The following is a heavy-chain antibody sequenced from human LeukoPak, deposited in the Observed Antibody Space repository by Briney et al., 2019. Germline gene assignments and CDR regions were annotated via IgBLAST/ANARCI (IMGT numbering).Heavy chain of an antibody. CDR2: ISGSGGST. J-gene: IGHJ4*02. CDR1: GFTFSSYA. D-gene: IGHD3-16*02. CDR3: AKDRGDYVWGSYRPFDY. Sequence: TGGSLRLSCAASGFTFSSYAMSWVRQAPGKGLEWVSAISGSGGSTYYADSVKGRFTISRDNSKNTLYLQLNSLGAEDTAVYYCAKDRGDYVWGSYRPFDYWGQGTLVTVSS. V-gene: IGHV3-23*01.